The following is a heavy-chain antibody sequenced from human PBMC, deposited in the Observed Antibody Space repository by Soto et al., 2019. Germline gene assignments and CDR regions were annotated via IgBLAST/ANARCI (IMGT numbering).Heavy chain of an antibody. D-gene: IGHD3-22*01. Sequence: KPSETLSLTCAVYGGLYSDYYWSWIRQAPGKGLEWIGEIHHSGTTNYNPSLRSRVTMSIDTSKNQFSLKLSSVTAADTAVYYCVFHDSSGDVFDTWGPGTLVTVSS. J-gene: IGHJ3*02. CDR1: GGLYSDYY. CDR3: VFHDSSGDVFDT. V-gene: IGHV4-34*01. CDR2: IHHSGTT.